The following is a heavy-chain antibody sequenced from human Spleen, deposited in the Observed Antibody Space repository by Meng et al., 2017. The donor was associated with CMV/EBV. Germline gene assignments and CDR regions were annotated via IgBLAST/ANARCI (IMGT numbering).Heavy chain of an antibody. J-gene: IGHJ5*02. CDR2: FDPEDGET. CDR1: GYTLTELS. D-gene: IGHD2-21*01. V-gene: IGHV1-24*01. Sequence: QGQVVHSGAAVKKPGASVTCSCKVSGYTLTELSMHWVRQAPGKGLEWMGGFDPEDGETIYAQKFQGRVTMTEDTSTDTAYMELSSLRSEDTAVYYCATRVSVVLFDPWGQGTLVTVSS. CDR3: ATRVSVVLFDP.